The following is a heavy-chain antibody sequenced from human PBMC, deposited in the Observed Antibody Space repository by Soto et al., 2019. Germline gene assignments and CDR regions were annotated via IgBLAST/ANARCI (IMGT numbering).Heavy chain of an antibody. J-gene: IGHJ4*02. CDR1: GFTFSSYS. D-gene: IGHD3-3*01. V-gene: IGHV3-48*02. CDR2: ISSSSSTI. Sequence: EVQLVESGGGLVQPGGSLRLSCAASGFTFSSYSMNWVRQAPGKGLEWVSYISSSSSTIYYADSVKGRFTISRDNAKNSLYLQMNSLRDEDTAVYYCAREPRITIFGVVITEDYWGQGTLVIVST. CDR3: AREPRITIFGVVITEDY.